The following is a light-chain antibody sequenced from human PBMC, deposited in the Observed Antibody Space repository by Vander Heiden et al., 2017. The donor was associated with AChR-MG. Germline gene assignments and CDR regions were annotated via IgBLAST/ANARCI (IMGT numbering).Light chain of an antibody. CDR1: QSVSSY. J-gene: IGKJ1*01. Sequence: EIVLTQSPATLSLSPGERVTFSCSASQSVSSYLAWYQQKPGQAPRLLISDASNRATGIPARFSGSGSGTDFTLTISSLEPEDFAVYYCQQRSTWPATFGQGTKVEIK. V-gene: IGKV3-11*01. CDR3: QQRSTWPAT. CDR2: DAS.